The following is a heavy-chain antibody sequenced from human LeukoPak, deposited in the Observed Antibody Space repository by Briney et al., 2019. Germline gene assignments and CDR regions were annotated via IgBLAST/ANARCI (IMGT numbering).Heavy chain of an antibody. D-gene: IGHD3-22*01. J-gene: IGHJ4*02. V-gene: IGHV3-66*01. CDR3: ARTPYYHDSSGHYFDY. CDR1: GFTVSSNY. Sequence: PGGSLRLSCAASGFTVSSNYMSWVRQAPGKGLEWVSVIYSGGSTYYADSVKGRFTISRDNSKNTLYLQMNSLRAEDTAVYHCARTPYYHDSSGHYFDYWGQGTLVTVSS. CDR2: IYSGGST.